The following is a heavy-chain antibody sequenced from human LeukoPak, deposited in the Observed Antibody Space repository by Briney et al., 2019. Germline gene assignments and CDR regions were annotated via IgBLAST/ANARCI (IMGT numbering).Heavy chain of an antibody. CDR1: GFTFSSYA. CDR3: AKGRVLRYFDWSH. D-gene: IGHD3-9*01. CDR2: ISYDGSNK. V-gene: IGHV3-30-3*01. J-gene: IGHJ4*02. Sequence: PGGSLRLSCAASGFTFSSYAMHWVRQAPGKGLEWVAVISYDGSNKYYADSVKGRFTISRDNSKNTLYLQMNSLRVEDTAVYYCAKGRVLRYFDWSHWGQGTLVTVSS.